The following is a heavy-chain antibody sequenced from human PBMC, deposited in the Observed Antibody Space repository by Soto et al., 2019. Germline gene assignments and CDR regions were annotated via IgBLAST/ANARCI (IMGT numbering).Heavy chain of an antibody. Sequence: QVQLQESGPGLVKPSETLSLTCTVSGGSISSYYWSWIRQPPGKGLEWIGYIYYSGSTNYNPSLRGGVTVSVDTSRDLFSLKLSSVTAADTAVYYCARRYGSCFDYWGPGTLVTVSS. CDR2: IYYSGST. J-gene: IGHJ4*02. CDR1: GGSISSYY. D-gene: IGHD5-18*01. CDR3: ARRYGSCFDY. V-gene: IGHV4-59*08.